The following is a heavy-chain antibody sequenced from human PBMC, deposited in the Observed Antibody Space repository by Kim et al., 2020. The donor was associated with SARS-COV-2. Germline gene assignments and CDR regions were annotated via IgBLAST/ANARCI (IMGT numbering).Heavy chain of an antibody. CDR2: INSDGSST. V-gene: IGHV3-74*01. CDR3: ASRYAYYYYGMDV. D-gene: IGHD1-1*01. CDR1: GFTFSSYW. Sequence: GGSLRLSCAASGFTFSSYWMHWVRQAPGKGLVWVSRINSDGSSTSYADSVKGRFTISRDNAKNTLYLQMNSLRAEDTAVYYCASRYAYYYYGMDVWGQGTTVTVSS. J-gene: IGHJ6*02.